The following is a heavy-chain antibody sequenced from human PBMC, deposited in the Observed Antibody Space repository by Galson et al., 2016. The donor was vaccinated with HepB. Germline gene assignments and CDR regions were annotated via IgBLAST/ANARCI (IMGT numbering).Heavy chain of an antibody. CDR2: ISAYNGNT. Sequence: SVKVSCKASGYTFTNYGINWVRQAPGQGLEWMGWISAYNGNTVYAQKLQGRVTMTTDTSTSTAYMELRSLRSDDTAVYYCARDLENYDFWSGYYKCLDYWGQVTLVTVSS. V-gene: IGHV1-18*01. D-gene: IGHD3-3*01. CDR3: ARDLENYDFWSGYYKCLDY. J-gene: IGHJ4*02. CDR1: GYTFTNYG.